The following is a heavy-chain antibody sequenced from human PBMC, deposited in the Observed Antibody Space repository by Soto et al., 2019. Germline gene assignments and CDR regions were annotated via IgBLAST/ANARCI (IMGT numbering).Heavy chain of an antibody. CDR2: ISSSSSTI. Sequence: EVQLVESGGGLVQPGGSLRLSCAASGFTFSSYSMNWVRQAPGKGREWVSYISSSSSTIYYADSVKGRFTISRDNAKNSLYLQMNSLRDEDTAVYYCARVEAGATSFYFDYWGQGTLVTVSS. CDR3: ARVEAGATSFYFDY. J-gene: IGHJ4*02. V-gene: IGHV3-48*02. CDR1: GFTFSSYS. D-gene: IGHD1-26*01.